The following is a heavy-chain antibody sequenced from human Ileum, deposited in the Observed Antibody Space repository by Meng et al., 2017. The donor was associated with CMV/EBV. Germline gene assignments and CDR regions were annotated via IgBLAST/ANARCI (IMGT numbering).Heavy chain of an antibody. CDR2: IYYSGST. V-gene: IGHV4-31*02. CDR3: ARGVEYSSSSGEEFDY. Sequence: GCISSGGYYWRWIRQHPGKGLEWIGYIYYSGSTYYNPSLKSRVTISVDTSKNQFSLKLSSVTAADTAVYYCARGVEYSSSSGEEFDYWGQGTLVTVSS. J-gene: IGHJ4*02. D-gene: IGHD6-6*01. CDR1: GCISSGGYY.